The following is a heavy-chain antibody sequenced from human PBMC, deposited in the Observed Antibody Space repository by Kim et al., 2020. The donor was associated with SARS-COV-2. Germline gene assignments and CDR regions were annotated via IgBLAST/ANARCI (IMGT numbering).Heavy chain of an antibody. D-gene: IGHD6-13*01. CDR1: GGTFSSYA. Sequence: SVKVSCKASGGTFSSYAISWVRQAPGQGLEWMGRIIPILGIANYAQKFQGRVTITADISTSTAYMELSSLRSEDTAVYYCARGAAAGYNWFDPWGQGTLVTVSS. V-gene: IGHV1-69*04. J-gene: IGHJ5*02. CDR2: IIPILGIA. CDR3: ARGAAAGYNWFDP.